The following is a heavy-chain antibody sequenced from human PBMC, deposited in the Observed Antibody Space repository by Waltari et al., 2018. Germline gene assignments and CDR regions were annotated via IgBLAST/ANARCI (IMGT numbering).Heavy chain of an antibody. CDR1: GGSISSGSYY. CDR3: ARSTLRGYSYGLPDY. Sequence: QVQLQESGPGLVKPSQTLSLTCTVSGGSISSGSYYWSWIRSPAGKGLEWIGRIYTSGSTNYNPSLKSRVTISVDTSKNQFSLKLSSVTAADTAVYYCARSTLRGYSYGLPDYWGQGTLVTVSS. D-gene: IGHD5-18*01. J-gene: IGHJ4*02. V-gene: IGHV4-61*02. CDR2: IYTSGST.